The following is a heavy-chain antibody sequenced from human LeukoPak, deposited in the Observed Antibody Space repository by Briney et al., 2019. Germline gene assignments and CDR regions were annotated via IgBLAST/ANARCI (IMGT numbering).Heavy chain of an antibody. J-gene: IGHJ4*02. D-gene: IGHD3-9*01. CDR2: LYSGGST. Sequence: GGSLRLSCAASGFPVSSNYMSWVRQAPGKGLEWVSVLYSGGSTYYADSVKGRFTISRDNAKSSLYLQMNSLRAEDTAVYYCARDLQRYFDWLLGEGGYWGQGTLVTVSS. V-gene: IGHV3-66*01. CDR3: ARDLQRYFDWLLGEGGY. CDR1: GFPVSSNY.